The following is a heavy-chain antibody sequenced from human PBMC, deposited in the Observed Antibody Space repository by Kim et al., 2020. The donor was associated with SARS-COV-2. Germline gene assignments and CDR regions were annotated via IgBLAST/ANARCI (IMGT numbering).Heavy chain of an antibody. D-gene: IGHD3-10*01. Sequence: ASVKVSCKASGYTFTGYYMHWVRQAPGQGLEWMGRINPNSGGTNYAQKFQGRVTMTRDTSISTAYMELSRLRSDDTAVYYCARDVALWFRELSFDGRHFDYWGQGTLVTVSS. CDR2: INPNSGGT. J-gene: IGHJ4*02. V-gene: IGHV1-2*06. CDR1: GYTFTGYY. CDR3: ARDVALWFRELSFDGRHFDY.